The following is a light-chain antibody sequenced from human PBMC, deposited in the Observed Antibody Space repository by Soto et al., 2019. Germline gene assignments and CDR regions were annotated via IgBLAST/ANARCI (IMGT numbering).Light chain of an antibody. CDR3: QQSDKSLPPVT. V-gene: IGKV3-15*01. CDR1: RNVGTN. CDR2: GAS. Sequence: DIILTQSPATLSVSPGERATLSCRASRNVGTNLAWYQHNFGQGPRLLIYGASTRVTGVPARFSGSGSGTDFTLIISYLKSEDLGVYYCQQSDKSLPPVTFGGGTKVEI. J-gene: IGKJ4*01.